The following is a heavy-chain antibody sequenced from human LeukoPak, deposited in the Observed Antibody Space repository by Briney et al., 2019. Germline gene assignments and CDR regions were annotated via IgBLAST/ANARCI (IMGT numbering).Heavy chain of an antibody. CDR3: ARAHYYGSGSYPSWFDP. J-gene: IGHJ5*02. Sequence: ASVKVSCKASGYTFTSHGISWVRQAPGQGLEWMGWISTYNGNTNYAQKLQGRVTMTTDTSTSTAYMELRSLRSDDTALYYCARAHYYGSGSYPSWFDPWGQGTLVTVSS. D-gene: IGHD3-10*01. CDR2: ISTYNGNT. CDR1: GYTFTSHG. V-gene: IGHV1-18*01.